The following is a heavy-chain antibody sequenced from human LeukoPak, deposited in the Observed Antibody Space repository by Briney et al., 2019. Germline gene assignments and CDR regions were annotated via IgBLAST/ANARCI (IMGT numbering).Heavy chain of an antibody. CDR1: GFTFSSYA. D-gene: IGHD6-13*01. CDR3: VKSSLFVAAAGTSWWFDP. CDR2: ISSNGGST. V-gene: IGHV3-64D*06. Sequence: GGSLRLSCSASGFTFSSYAMHWARQAPGKGLEYVSAISSNGGSTYYADSVKGRFTISRDNSKNTLYLQMSSRRAEDTAVYYCVKSSLFVAAAGTSWWFDPWGQGTLVTVSS. J-gene: IGHJ5*02.